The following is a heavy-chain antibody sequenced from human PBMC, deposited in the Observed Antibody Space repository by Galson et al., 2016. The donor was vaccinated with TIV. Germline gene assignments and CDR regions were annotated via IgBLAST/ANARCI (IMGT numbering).Heavy chain of an antibody. Sequence: SLRLSCAASGFTFSSFAVSWVRQAPGKGLEWVSGISAGGGRTNYADSVKGRFTISRDNPKNTLYLQMSSLRAEDTAVYFCAKMDSSGFDYVRRFDFWGQG. J-gene: IGHJ4*02. CDR3: AKMDSSGFDYVRRFDF. V-gene: IGHV3-23*01. D-gene: IGHD3-22*01. CDR1: GFTFSSFA. CDR2: ISAGGGRT.